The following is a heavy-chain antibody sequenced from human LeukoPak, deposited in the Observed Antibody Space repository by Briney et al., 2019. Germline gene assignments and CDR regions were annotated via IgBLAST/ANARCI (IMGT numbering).Heavy chain of an antibody. V-gene: IGHV4-30-2*01. Sequence: SQTLSLTCAVSGGSISSGDYPWSWIRQPPGKGLEWIGYIFHTGHTSYNPSLKSPVTISVDMSKNQLSLKLSSVTAADTAVYYCARGFYGSGSQFDYWGQGTLVTVSS. CDR1: GGSISSGDYP. CDR2: IFHTGHT. J-gene: IGHJ4*02. D-gene: IGHD3-10*01. CDR3: ARGFYGSGSQFDY.